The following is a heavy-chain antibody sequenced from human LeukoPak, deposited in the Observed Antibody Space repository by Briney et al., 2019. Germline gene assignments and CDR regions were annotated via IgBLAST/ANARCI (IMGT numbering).Heavy chain of an antibody. V-gene: IGHV4-59*08. Sequence: SETLSLTCTVSGGSISSYYWSWIRPPPGKGLEWIGYIYYSGSTNYNPSLKSRVTISVDTSKNQFSLKLSSVTAADTAVYYCARLSIGFLRRGLDYWGQGTLVTVSS. CDR2: IYYSGST. CDR1: GGSISSYY. J-gene: IGHJ4*02. CDR3: ARLSIGFLRRGLDY. D-gene: IGHD2/OR15-2a*01.